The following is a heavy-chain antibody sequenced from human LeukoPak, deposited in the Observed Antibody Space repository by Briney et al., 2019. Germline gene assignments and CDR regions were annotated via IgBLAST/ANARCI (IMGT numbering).Heavy chain of an antibody. D-gene: IGHD3-16*01. Sequence: PSETLSLTCAVYGGSFSGYYWGWIRQPPGKGLEWIGEINHSGSTNYNPSLKSRVTISVDTSKNQFSLKLSSVTAADTAMYYCARDRIAGYAYYYYMDVWGKGTAVTVSS. CDR2: INHSGST. CDR1: GGSFSGYY. CDR3: ARDRIAGYAYYYYMDV. V-gene: IGHV4-34*01. J-gene: IGHJ6*03.